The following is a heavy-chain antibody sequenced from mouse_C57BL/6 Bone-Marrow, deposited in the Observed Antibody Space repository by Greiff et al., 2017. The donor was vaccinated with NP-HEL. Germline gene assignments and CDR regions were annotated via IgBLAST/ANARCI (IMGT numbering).Heavy chain of an antibody. CDR1: GFNIKDDY. D-gene: IGHD2-3*01. CDR2: IAPENGAT. V-gene: IGHV14-4*01. CDR3: TSIYDGFNWYFDV. J-gene: IGHJ1*03. Sequence: EVQLQQSGAELVRPRASVKLSCTASGFNIKDDYMHWVTQRPEQGLEWIGWIAPENGATEYASKFQGKATITADTSSNTAYLQLSSLTSEDTAVYYCTSIYDGFNWYFDVWGTGTTVTVSS.